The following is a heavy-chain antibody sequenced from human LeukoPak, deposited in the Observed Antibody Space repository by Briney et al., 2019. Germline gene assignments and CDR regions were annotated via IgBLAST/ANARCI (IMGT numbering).Heavy chain of an antibody. V-gene: IGHV3-30*03. CDR1: GFTFSGYG. J-gene: IGHJ4*02. CDR3: ARKGEVGATDFDY. CDR2: ISYDGTKK. D-gene: IGHD1-26*01. Sequence: PGGSLRLSCAASGFTFSGYGMHWFRQAPGQGLEWVALISYDGTKKYYADSVRGRFTISSDSSKNTLYLQMNSLRVEDTAVYYCARKGEVGATDFDYWGQGTLVTVSS.